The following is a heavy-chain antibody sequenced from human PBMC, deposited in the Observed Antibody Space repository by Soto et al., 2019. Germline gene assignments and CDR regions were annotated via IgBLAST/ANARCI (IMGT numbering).Heavy chain of an antibody. V-gene: IGHV4-30-2*01. CDR1: GGSIISGVYS. Sequence: PSVTLSLTCAVAGGSIISGVYSWSWIRQPPGKGLEWIGYIYHSGSTYYNPSLKSRVTISVDRSKNQFSLNLSSVTAADTAVYYCARGMTTVTTYDYWGQGTLVTVSS. CDR2: IYHSGST. CDR3: ARGMTTVTTYDY. J-gene: IGHJ4*02. D-gene: IGHD4-4*01.